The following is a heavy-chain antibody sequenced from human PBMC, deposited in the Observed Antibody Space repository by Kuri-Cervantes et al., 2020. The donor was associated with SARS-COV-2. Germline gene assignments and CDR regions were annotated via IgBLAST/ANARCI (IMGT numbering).Heavy chain of an antibody. V-gene: IGHV4-4*07. D-gene: IGHD1-14*01. CDR1: GGSISSYH. J-gene: IGHJ2*01. Sequence: SETLSPTCTVSGGSISSYHWSWIRQPAGKGLEWIGRIYTSGSANYSPSLKSRVTMSVDTSKNQFSLKLSSVTAADTAVYYCARDHRGKNWNHRTFWYFDLWGRGTLVTVSS. CDR3: ARDHRGKNWNHRTFWYFDL. CDR2: IYTSGSA.